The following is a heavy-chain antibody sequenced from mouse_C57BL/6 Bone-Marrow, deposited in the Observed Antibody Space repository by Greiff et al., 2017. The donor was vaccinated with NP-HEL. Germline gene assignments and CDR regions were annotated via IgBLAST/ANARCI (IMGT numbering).Heavy chain of an antibody. V-gene: IGHV1-61*01. CDR3: ARATTVVGYFDY. Sequence: QVQLKQPGAELVRPGSSVKLSCKASGYTFTSYWMDWVKQRPGQGLEWIGNIYPSDSETHYNQKFKDKATLTVDKSSSTAYMQLSSLTSEDSAVYYCARATTVVGYFDYWGQGTTLTVSS. CDR1: GYTFTSYW. CDR2: IYPSDSET. D-gene: IGHD1-1*01. J-gene: IGHJ2*01.